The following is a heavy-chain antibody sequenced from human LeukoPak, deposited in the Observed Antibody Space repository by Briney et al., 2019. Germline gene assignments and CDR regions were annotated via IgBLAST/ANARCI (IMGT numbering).Heavy chain of an antibody. V-gene: IGHV1-2*02. CDR2: INPNSGGT. Sequence: GASVKVSCKASGYTFSSYGMNWVRQAPGQGLEWMGWINPNSGGTNYAQKFQGRVTMTRDTSISTAYMELSRLRSDDTAVYYCARKRNRDGYNSAFDYWGQGTLVTVSS. J-gene: IGHJ4*02. CDR1: GYTFSSYG. D-gene: IGHD5-24*01. CDR3: ARKRNRDGYNSAFDY.